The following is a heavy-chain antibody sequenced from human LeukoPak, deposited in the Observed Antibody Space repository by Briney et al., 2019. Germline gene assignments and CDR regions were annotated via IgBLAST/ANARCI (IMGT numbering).Heavy chain of an antibody. V-gene: IGHV1-2*02. J-gene: IGHJ4*02. CDR2: TNPNSGGT. CDR3: ARVSGSYSPPDY. Sequence: GASVKVSCKASGYTFTGYYMHWVRQAPGQGLGWMGWTNPNSGGTNYAQKFQGRVTMTRDTSISTAYMELSRLRSDDTAVYYCARVSGSYSPPDYWGQGTLVTVSS. D-gene: IGHD1-26*01. CDR1: GYTFTGYY.